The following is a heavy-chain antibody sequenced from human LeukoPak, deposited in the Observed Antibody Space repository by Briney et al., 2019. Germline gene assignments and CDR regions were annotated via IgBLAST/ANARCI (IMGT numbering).Heavy chain of an antibody. CDR3: AKGIYGSGYFFDY. CDR2: ISGSGGST. D-gene: IGHD3-10*01. V-gene: IGHV3-23*01. Sequence: PGGSLRLSCAASGFTFSSYAMSWVRQAPGKGLEWVSAISGSGGSTYYADSVKGRFTISRDNSKNTPYLQMNSLRAEDTAVYYCAKGIYGSGYFFDYWGQGTLVTVSS. J-gene: IGHJ4*02. CDR1: GFTFSSYA.